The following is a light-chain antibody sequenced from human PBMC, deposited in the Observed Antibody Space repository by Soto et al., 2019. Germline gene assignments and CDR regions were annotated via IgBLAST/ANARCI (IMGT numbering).Light chain of an antibody. V-gene: IGKV3-15*01. Sequence: IVMTQSPATLSVSPGERATLSCRASQSVSTNLAWYQQKPGQAPRLLIYGASTRATDIPGRFSGSGSGTEFPLTISSLQSEDFVIYYCQHYNNWPPSITFGQGTRLEIK. CDR2: GAS. CDR1: QSVSTN. J-gene: IGKJ5*01. CDR3: QHYNNWPPSIT.